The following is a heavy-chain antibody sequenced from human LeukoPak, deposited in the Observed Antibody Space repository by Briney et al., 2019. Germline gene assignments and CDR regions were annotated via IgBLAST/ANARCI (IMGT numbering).Heavy chain of an antibody. Sequence: GGSLRLSCAASGFTFDDYAMHWVRHAPGKGLEWVSGISWNSGSIGYADSVKGRFTISRDNAKNSLYLQMNSLRAEDTAVYYCARGGGYSYGQFDYWGQGTLVTVSS. CDR2: ISWNSGSI. D-gene: IGHD5-18*01. J-gene: IGHJ4*02. V-gene: IGHV3-9*01. CDR1: GFTFDDYA. CDR3: ARGGGYSYGQFDY.